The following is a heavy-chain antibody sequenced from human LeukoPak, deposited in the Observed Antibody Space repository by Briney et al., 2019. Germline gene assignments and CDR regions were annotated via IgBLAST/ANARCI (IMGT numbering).Heavy chain of an antibody. J-gene: IGHJ4*02. CDR3: ARERGGDYGDSWYYFDY. D-gene: IGHD4-17*01. Sequence: ASVKVSCKASGYTFNVHYIHWMRQAPGQGLEWMGWINPNNGDTSYAQRFQGGVTMTSDTSINTVYVELSSLRSEDTAVYYCARERGGDYGDSWYYFDYWGQGTLVTVSS. V-gene: IGHV1-2*02. CDR2: INPNNGDT. CDR1: GYTFNVHY.